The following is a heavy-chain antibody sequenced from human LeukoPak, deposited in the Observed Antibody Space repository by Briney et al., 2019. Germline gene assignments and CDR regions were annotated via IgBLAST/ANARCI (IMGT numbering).Heavy chain of an antibody. CDR1: GGSISSGDYY. Sequence: SEALSLTCTVSGGSISSGDYYWSWIRQPPGKGLEWIGYIYYSGSTYYNPSLKSRVTISVDTSKNQFSLKLSSVTAADTAVYYCARVHVLGELSSINHWGQGTLVTVSS. J-gene: IGHJ4*02. CDR3: ARVHVLGELSSINH. D-gene: IGHD3-16*02. V-gene: IGHV4-30-4*08. CDR2: IYYSGST.